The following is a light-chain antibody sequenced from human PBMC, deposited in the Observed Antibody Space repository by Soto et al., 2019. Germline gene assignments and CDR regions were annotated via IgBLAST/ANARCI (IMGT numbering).Light chain of an antibody. Sequence: EIGLTQSPGTLSLSPGERATRSFRASQRVDDSHLAWYQLRPGQAPRLLIYDASRRATGIPDRFSGSGSGTDFTLTISSLEPEDFAVYYCQQYGSSPLTFGGGTKVDIK. J-gene: IGKJ4*01. CDR2: DAS. V-gene: IGKV3-20*01. CDR1: QRVDDSH. CDR3: QQYGSSPLT.